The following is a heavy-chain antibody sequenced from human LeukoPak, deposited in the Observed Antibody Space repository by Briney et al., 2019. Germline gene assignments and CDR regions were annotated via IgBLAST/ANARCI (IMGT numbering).Heavy chain of an antibody. J-gene: IGHJ4*02. D-gene: IGHD2-8*02. CDR3: ARDATPDGVILDY. CDR1: GFTVSSNY. V-gene: IGHV3-66*01. CDR2: IYSGGST. Sequence: GGSLRLSCAASGFTVSSNYMSWVRQAPGRGLEWVSLIYSGGSTYYTDSVKGRFTISRDNSKNTLDLQMNSLRAEDTAVYYCARDATPDGVILDYWGQGALVTVSS.